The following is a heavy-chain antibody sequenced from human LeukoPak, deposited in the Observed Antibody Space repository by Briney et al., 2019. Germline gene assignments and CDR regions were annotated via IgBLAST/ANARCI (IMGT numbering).Heavy chain of an antibody. D-gene: IGHD6-13*01. J-gene: IGHJ2*01. Sequence: GGSLRLSCAASGFTVSSNYMSWVRQAPGKGLEWVSVIYSGASTYYADSVKGRFTISRDNSKNTLYLQMNSLRAEDTAVYYCARDGDSSPNYWYFDLWGRGTLVTVSS. V-gene: IGHV3-53*01. CDR2: IYSGAST. CDR1: GFTVSSNY. CDR3: ARDGDSSPNYWYFDL.